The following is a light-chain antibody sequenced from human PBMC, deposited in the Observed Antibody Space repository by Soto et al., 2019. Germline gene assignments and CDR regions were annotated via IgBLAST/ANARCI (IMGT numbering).Light chain of an antibody. Sequence: EIVLTQSPGTLSLSPGERATVSCRASQSVSSSYLAWYQQKPGQAPRLLIYGPSSRATGIPDRFSGSGSGTDFTLTISRLEPEDFAVYYCQQRSNFSITFGQGTRLEIK. V-gene: IGKV3D-20*02. J-gene: IGKJ5*01. CDR2: GPS. CDR1: QSVSSSY. CDR3: QQRSNFSIT.